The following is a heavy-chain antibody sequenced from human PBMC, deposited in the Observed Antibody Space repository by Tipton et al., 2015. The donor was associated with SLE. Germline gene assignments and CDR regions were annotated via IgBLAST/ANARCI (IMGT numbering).Heavy chain of an antibody. CDR1: GFSFSIYA. Sequence: SLRLSCAASGFSFSIYAMTWVRQAPGKGLERVSTITGGSTTYYADSVKGRFTISRDNSKNTLYLQMNSLRAEDTAVYYCAKVKVWELLRDYFDYWGQGTLVTVSS. V-gene: IGHV3-23*01. CDR2: ITGGSTT. D-gene: IGHD1-26*01. CDR3: AKVKVWELLRDYFDY. J-gene: IGHJ4*02.